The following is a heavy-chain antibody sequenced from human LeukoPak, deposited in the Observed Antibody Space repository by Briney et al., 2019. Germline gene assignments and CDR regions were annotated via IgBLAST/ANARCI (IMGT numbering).Heavy chain of an antibody. CDR1: GFTFSSYG. J-gene: IGHJ6*02. CDR3: ARILPSVHYYYGMDV. Sequence: PGGSLRLSCAASGFTFSSYGMHWVRQAPGKGLEWVAVIWYDGSNKYYADSVKGRFTISRDNSKNTLYLQMNSLRAEDTAVYYCARILPSVHYYYGMDVWGQGTTVTVSS. CDR2: IWYDGSNK. V-gene: IGHV3-33*01. D-gene: IGHD6-6*01.